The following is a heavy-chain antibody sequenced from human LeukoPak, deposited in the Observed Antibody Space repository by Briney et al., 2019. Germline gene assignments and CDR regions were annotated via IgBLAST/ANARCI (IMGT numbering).Heavy chain of an antibody. D-gene: IGHD3-10*01. CDR3: AILVWLGESPGSWFDS. CDR1: GGSITSHF. J-gene: IGHJ5*01. V-gene: IGHV4-59*11. Sequence: PSETLSLTCSVSGGSITSHFWSWIRQPPGKGLEWIGYIHYSGSTNYNPSLKSRVTISPDTTKNQLFLKLNSVTAADTAVYYCAILVWLGESPGSWFDSWGQGTLVTVSS. CDR2: IHYSGST.